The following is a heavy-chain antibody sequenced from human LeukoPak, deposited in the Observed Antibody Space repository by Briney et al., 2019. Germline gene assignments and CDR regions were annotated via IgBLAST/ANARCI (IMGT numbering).Heavy chain of an antibody. V-gene: IGHV4-38-2*02. CDR1: GGSLSSYY. CDR2: IYHSGST. CDR3: ARDLYSSGWGYFDY. Sequence: SETLSLTCTVSGGSLSSYYWGWIRQPPGKGLEWIGSIYHSGSTYYNPSPKSRVTISLDTSENQFSLKLSSVTAADTAVYYCARDLYSSGWGYFDYWGQGTLVTVSS. J-gene: IGHJ4*02. D-gene: IGHD6-19*01.